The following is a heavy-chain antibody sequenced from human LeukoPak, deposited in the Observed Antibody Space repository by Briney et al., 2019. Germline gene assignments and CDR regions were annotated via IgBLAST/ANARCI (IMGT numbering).Heavy chain of an antibody. CDR3: ARDWYSYGLYYYYYYGMDV. CDR1: GYTFTSYG. J-gene: IGHJ6*02. V-gene: IGHV1-18*01. D-gene: IGHD5-18*01. Sequence: EASVKVSCKASGYTFTSYGISWVRQAPGQGLEWMGWISAYNGNTNYAQKLQGRVTMTTDTSTSTAYMELRSLRSDDTAVYYCARDWYSYGLYYYYYYGMDVWGQGTTVTVSS. CDR2: ISAYNGNT.